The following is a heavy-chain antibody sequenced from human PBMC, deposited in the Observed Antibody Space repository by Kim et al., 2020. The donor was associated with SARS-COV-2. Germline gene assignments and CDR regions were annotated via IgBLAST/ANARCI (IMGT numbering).Heavy chain of an antibody. J-gene: IGHJ4*02. CDR3: ARGGVSFDH. D-gene: IGHD3-10*01. Sequence: SQTLSLTCAISGDSVSSNTAAWNWIRQSPSRGLEWLGRTYYRSKWFNEYALSVQTRITVNPDTSKNHFSLQLNSVTPEDTAIYYCARGGVSFDHWAQGTLVIVSS. CDR2: TYYRSKWFN. CDR1: GDSVSSNTAA. V-gene: IGHV6-1*01.